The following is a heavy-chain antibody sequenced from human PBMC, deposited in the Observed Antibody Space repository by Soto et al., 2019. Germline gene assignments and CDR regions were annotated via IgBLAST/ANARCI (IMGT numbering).Heavy chain of an antibody. CDR3: ERLGLYYYDSSGHPSDAFDI. D-gene: IGHD3-22*01. CDR2: IDWDDDK. CDR1: GFSLSTSGMR. V-gene: IGHV2-70*04. J-gene: IGHJ3*02. Sequence: SGPTLVNPTPPLTLTCTFSGFSLSTSGMRVSWIRQPPGKALAWLARIDWDDDKFYSTSLKTRLTISKDTSKNQVVLTMTNMDPVDTATYYCERLGLYYYDSSGHPSDAFDIGGQGTMVTVSS.